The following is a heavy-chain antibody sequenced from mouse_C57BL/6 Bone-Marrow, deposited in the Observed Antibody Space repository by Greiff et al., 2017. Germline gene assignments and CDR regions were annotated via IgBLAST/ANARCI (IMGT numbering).Heavy chain of an antibody. CDR1: GFTFSDYG. J-gene: IGHJ4*01. CDR2: ISSGSSTI. D-gene: IGHD1-1*02. V-gene: IGHV5-17*01. CDR3: ARPATYGSYFFYAMDY. Sequence: EVKVVESGGGLVKPGGSLKLSCAASGFTFSDYGMHWVRQAPEKGLEWVAYISSGSSTIYYADTVKGRFTISRDNAKHTLFLQMTSLRSEDTAMYYCARPATYGSYFFYAMDYWGQGTSVTVSS.